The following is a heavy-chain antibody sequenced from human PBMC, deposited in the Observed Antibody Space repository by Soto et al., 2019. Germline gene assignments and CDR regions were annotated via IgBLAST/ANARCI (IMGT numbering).Heavy chain of an antibody. J-gene: IGHJ6*02. Sequence: TLSLTCTVSGGSISSYYWSWIRQPAGKGLEWIGRIYTSGSTNYNPSLKSRVTMSVDTSKNQFSLKLSSVTAADTAVYYCARDTSVWVVNYYYYGMDVWRQGTTVTVSS. CDR2: IYTSGST. CDR3: ARDTSVWVVNYYYYGMDV. D-gene: IGHD3-16*01. V-gene: IGHV4-4*07. CDR1: GGSISSYY.